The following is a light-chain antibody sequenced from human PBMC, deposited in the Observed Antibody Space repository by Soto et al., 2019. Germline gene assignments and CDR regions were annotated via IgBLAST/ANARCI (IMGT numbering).Light chain of an antibody. CDR3: CSYSGSSTIVV. CDR2: DVN. J-gene: IGLJ2*01. Sequence: QSALTRPASVSGSPGQSITISCTGTSSDVGGYNFVSWYQQHPGKAPRLMILDVNNRPSGVSTRFSGSKSGNTASLTISGLQAEDEADYYCCSYSGSSTIVVFGGGTKVTVL. V-gene: IGLV2-14*03. CDR1: SSDVGGYNF.